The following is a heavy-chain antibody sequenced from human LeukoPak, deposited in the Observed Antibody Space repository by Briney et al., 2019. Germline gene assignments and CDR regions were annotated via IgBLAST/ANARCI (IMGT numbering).Heavy chain of an antibody. CDR1: GFTFSNYA. CDR3: AKGVIPAVDY. Sequence: GGSLRLSCAASGFTFSNYAMSWVRQAPGKGLEWVSGICGSGGSTYYADSVKGRFTISRDNSKNTLYLQMNSLRAEDTAVYYCAKGVIPAVDYWGQGTLVTVSS. D-gene: IGHD2-2*01. CDR2: ICGSGGST. V-gene: IGHV3-23*01. J-gene: IGHJ4*02.